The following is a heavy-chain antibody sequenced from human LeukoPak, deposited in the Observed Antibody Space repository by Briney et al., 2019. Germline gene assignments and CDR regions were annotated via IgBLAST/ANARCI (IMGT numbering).Heavy chain of an antibody. CDR2: IYYSGST. Sequence: SETLSLTCTVSGGSISSSSYYWGWIRQPPGKGLEWIGSIYYSGSTYYNPSLNSQLTISIDTSKNQFSLRLTSVTAADTAVYYCAREVSSESFFDYWGQGTLVTVSS. V-gene: IGHV4-39*07. J-gene: IGHJ4*02. CDR1: GGSISSSSYY. CDR3: AREVSSESFFDY. D-gene: IGHD6-6*01.